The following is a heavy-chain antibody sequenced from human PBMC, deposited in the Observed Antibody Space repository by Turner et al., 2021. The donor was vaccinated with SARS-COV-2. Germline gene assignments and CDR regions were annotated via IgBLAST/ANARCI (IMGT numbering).Heavy chain of an antibody. CDR1: GDKFSTNV. CDR3: AREGYSGHFDH. CDR2: VVTIFGKS. Sequence: QVPLVHSGAEVTSPGSALKVSCKVSGDKFSTNVISWVRQAPGKGLERMGGVVTIFGKSNDAQKFQGRVTSTADELTTTAYMELSRRTSEETAVYFCAREGYSGHFDHWGQGTLVTVSS. J-gene: IGHJ4*02. V-gene: IGHV1-69*01. D-gene: IGHD4-4*01.